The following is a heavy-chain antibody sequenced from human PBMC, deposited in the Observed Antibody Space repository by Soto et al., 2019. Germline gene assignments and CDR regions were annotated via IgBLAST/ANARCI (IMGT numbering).Heavy chain of an antibody. CDR1: RFTFNTYE. V-gene: IGHV3-48*03. J-gene: IGHJ3*02. Sequence: GGSLRLSCAASRFTFNTYEMNWVRQAPGKGLEGGSYISSSGTPTYYADSGEGRFTTSRDQPKNSRYLQMNTLRAEDTSIYYCATRSGGGGAFDIWGQGTMVTVSS. CDR2: ISSSGTPT. CDR3: ATRSGGGGAFDI. D-gene: IGHD3-10*01.